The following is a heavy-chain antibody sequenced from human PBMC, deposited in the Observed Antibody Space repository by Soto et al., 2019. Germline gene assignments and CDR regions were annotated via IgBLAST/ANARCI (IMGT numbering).Heavy chain of an antibody. CDR1: GFTFSSYS. CDR2: IFATGATI. V-gene: IGHV3-48*04. CDR3: ARDFFGGGSYPDY. D-gene: IGHD1-26*01. Sequence: PGGSLRLSCVASGFTFSSYSLVWVRQAPGKGLEWVSYIFATGATIYYADSVKGRFTVSRDNAKNSLYLQMNSLRPEDKALYYCARDFFGGGSYPDYWGQGT. J-gene: IGHJ4*02.